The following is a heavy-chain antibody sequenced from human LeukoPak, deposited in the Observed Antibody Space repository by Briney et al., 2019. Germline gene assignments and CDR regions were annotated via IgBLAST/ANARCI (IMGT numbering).Heavy chain of an antibody. CDR2: IFHSGYT. J-gene: IGHJ4*02. Sequence: KPSETLSLTCTVSGYPISSGYFWGWIRQPPGKGLEFIASIFHSGYTYYDASLKSRVTISVDTSKNQFSLKLSSVTAADTAVYYCARSPAYYYGSGSYFFDYWGQGTLVTVSS. D-gene: IGHD3-10*01. CDR3: ARSPAYYYGSGSYFFDY. V-gene: IGHV4-38-2*02. CDR1: GYPISSGYF.